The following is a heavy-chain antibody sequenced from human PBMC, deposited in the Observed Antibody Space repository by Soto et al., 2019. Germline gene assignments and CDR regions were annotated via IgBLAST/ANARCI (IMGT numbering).Heavy chain of an antibody. J-gene: IGHJ6*02. CDR3: ARSAKSSVWRRVGDGLDL. CDR1: GYTLTNYY. D-gene: IGHD1-26*01. CDR2: INPSGGST. Sequence: QLQLVQSGAEVKKPGASVRLSCKASGYTLTNYYLHWVRQAPGQGLEWMAMINPSGGSTRFAQKLRCRGTLTSETSTSTVNMELSGLTSEYTAVHYCARSAKSSVWRRVGDGLDLWGQGTTVTVSS. V-gene: IGHV1-46*04.